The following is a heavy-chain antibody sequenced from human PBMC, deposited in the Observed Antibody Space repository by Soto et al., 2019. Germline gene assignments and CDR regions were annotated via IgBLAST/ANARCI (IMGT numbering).Heavy chain of an antibody. CDR1: GGTFSSYT. J-gene: IGHJ4*02. V-gene: IGHV1-69*02. CDR3: ARHTDYSNYDY. Sequence: AASVKVSCKASGGTFSSYTISWVRQAPGQGLEWMGRIIPILGIANYAQKFQGRVTITADKSTSTAYMELSSLRSEDTAVYYCARHTDYSNYDYWGQGTLVTVSS. D-gene: IGHD4-4*01. CDR2: IIPILGIA.